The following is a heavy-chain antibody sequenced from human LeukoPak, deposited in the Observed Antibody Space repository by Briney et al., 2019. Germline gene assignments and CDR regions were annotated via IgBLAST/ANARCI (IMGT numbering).Heavy chain of an antibody. CDR1: GFTFSSYE. D-gene: IGHD4-17*01. J-gene: IGHJ4*02. Sequence: PGGSLRLSCAASGFTFSSYEMNWVRQAPGKGLEWVSYITSGGSTIYYADFVKGRFTISRDNARNSLYLQMNSLRAEDTAVYYCARDRSTVTTWVDYWGQGTLVTVSS. V-gene: IGHV3-48*03. CDR3: ARDRSTVTTWVDY. CDR2: ITSGGSTI.